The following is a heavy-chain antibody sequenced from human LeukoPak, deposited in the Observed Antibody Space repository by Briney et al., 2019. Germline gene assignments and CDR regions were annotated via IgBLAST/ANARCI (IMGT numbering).Heavy chain of an antibody. V-gene: IGHV4-59*08. CDR2: VYSSGYP. J-gene: IGHJ4*02. CDR1: GRPIRNYC. CDR3: ARLTRFVSGVLNPLDS. D-gene: IGHD3-3*01. Sequence: PSDTLSLTCTVSGRPIRNYCWSWIRQPPGKGLEWIGYVYSSGYPNYNPSLKSRVTISVDTSNNQFSLRLSSVTAADTAVYYCARLTRFVSGVLNPLDSWGQGTLVTVSS.